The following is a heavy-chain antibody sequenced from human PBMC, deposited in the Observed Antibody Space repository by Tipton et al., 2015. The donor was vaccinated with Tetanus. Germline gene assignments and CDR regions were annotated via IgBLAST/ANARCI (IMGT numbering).Heavy chain of an antibody. CDR3: ARDYPDFDY. V-gene: IGHV4-59*01. J-gene: IGHJ4*02. CDR1: GGSISSYY. CDR2: VHYSGST. Sequence: TLSLTCIVSGGSISSYYWTWIRQPPGGGLEWIGYVHYSGSTNYSPSLRSRVTLSVDTSKNQFSLKLSSVTAADTAVYYCARDYPDFDYWGQGTLVTVSS. D-gene: IGHD3-16*02.